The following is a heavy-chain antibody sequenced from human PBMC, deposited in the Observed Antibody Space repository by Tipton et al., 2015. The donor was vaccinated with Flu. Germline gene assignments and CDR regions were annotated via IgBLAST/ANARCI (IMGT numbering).Heavy chain of an antibody. CDR2: ITSGSGYI. J-gene: IGHJ6*02. Sequence: GSLRLSCVASGFTFSDYSMNWVRQAPGEGLEWVSSITSGSGYIYYADSMKGRFTISRDNAKNSLYLQMNSLRAEDTAVYYCVRGSSYCGTDCYGWPRGYYYGMDVWGQGTTVTVSS. D-gene: IGHD2-21*01. V-gene: IGHV3-21*01. CDR3: VRGSSYCGTDCYGWPRGYYYGMDV. CDR1: GFTFSDYS.